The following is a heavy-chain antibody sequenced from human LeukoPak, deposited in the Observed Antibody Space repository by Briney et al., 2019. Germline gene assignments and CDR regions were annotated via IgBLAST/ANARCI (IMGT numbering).Heavy chain of an antibody. J-gene: IGHJ6*04. CDR2: INHSGST. CDR1: GYSISSGYY. CDR3: ARGRFGSV. V-gene: IGHV4-38-2*01. D-gene: IGHD3-16*01. Sequence: SETLSLTCAVSGYSISSGYYWGWIRQPPGKGLEWIGEINHSGSTNYNPSLKSRVTISVDTSKNQFSLKLSSVTAADTAVYYCARGRFGSVWGKGTTVTVSS.